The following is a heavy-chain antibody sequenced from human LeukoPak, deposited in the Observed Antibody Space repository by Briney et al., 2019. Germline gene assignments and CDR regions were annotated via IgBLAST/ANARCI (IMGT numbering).Heavy chain of an antibody. Sequence: GGSLRLSCAASGFTFSSYSMNWVRQAPGKGLVWVSFITSDGSSTSYADYVKGRFTISRDNAKNMLYLQMNSLRAEDTAVYYCARDGSLPDYWGQGTLVTVSS. V-gene: IGHV3-74*01. CDR1: GFTFSSYS. D-gene: IGHD5-12*01. J-gene: IGHJ4*02. CDR2: ITSDGSST. CDR3: ARDGSLPDY.